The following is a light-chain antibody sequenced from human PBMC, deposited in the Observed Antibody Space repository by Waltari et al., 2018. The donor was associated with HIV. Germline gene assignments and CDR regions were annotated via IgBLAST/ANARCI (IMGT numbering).Light chain of an antibody. CDR3: QQYNDWWT. V-gene: IGKV3-15*01. CDR2: RAS. CDR1: QNINND. Sequence: EIVLTQSPATLSVSPGERATLSCRASQNINNDLVWYQQKPGQPHRLLIYRASTRVTGIPARFSGSGSGTEFTLTISSLQSEDFAIYYCQQYNDWWTFGQGTRVDIK. J-gene: IGKJ1*01.